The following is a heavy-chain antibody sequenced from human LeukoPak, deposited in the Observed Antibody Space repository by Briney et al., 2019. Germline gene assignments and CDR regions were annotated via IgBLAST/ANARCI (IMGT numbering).Heavy chain of an antibody. V-gene: IGHV3-7*01. CDR1: GFTFSTYW. CDR3: APYFPDRGS. J-gene: IGHJ5*02. D-gene: IGHD2/OR15-2a*01. Sequence: GGSLRLSCAASGFTFSTYWMTWVRQAPGRGLEWVANINRDASEKNYVDSVKGRFTISRDNAKNSLYLQMNNLRAEDTAVYYCAPYFPDRGSWGQGTLVTVTS. CDR2: INRDASEK.